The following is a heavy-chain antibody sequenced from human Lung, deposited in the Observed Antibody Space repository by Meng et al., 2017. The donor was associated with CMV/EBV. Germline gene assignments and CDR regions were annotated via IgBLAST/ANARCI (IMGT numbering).Heavy chain of an antibody. CDR1: GFSFSTSA. J-gene: IGHJ4*02. V-gene: IGHV3-30*04. Sequence: GGSXRLXCVVSGFSFSTSAMHWVRQAPGKGLEWVAVISNDGKRKYYTDSVEGRFTISRDNSKNTLYLQMDSLRDDDRATYYCARDFAWNFDYWGQGTMVTVSS. CDR3: ARDFAWNFDY. CDR2: ISNDGKRK.